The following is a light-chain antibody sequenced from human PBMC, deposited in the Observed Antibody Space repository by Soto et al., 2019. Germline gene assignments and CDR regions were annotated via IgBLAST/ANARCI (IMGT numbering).Light chain of an antibody. Sequence: AIQMTQSPSSLSASVGDRVTITCRASQGIRNDLGWYQQKPGKAPKLLIYAASSLQSGIPSSFSGSGSGTDFTLTISSLQPDDFATYYCLQDYSYPYTFGQGTKLEIK. CDR1: QGIRND. V-gene: IGKV1-6*01. CDR2: AAS. J-gene: IGKJ2*01. CDR3: LQDYSYPYT.